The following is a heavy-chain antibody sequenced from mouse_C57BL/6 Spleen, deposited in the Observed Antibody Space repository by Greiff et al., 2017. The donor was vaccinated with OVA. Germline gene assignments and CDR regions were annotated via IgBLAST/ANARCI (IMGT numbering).Heavy chain of an antibody. CDR3: ARERELGPFAY. CDR1: GFTFSSYA. Sequence: EVQLVESGGGLVKPGGSLKLSCAASGFTFSSYAMSWVRQTPEKRLEWVATISDGGSYTYYPDNVKGRFTISRDNAKNNLYLQMSHLKSEDTAVYYCARERELGPFAYWGQGTLVTVSA. J-gene: IGHJ3*01. V-gene: IGHV5-4*01. D-gene: IGHD4-1*01. CDR2: ISDGGSYT.